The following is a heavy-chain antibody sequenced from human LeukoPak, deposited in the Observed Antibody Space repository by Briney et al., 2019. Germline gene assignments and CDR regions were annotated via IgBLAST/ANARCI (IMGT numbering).Heavy chain of an antibody. CDR3: ARAPSIWGTSWNFDY. CDR1: GYTFTSYG. Sequence: GASVKVSCKASGYTFTSYGISWVRQAPGQGLEWMGWISAYNGNTNYAQKLQGRVTMTTDTSTSTAYMELRSLRSDDTAVYYCARAPSIWGTSWNFDYWGQGTLVTVSS. V-gene: IGHV1-18*01. D-gene: IGHD1-1*01. J-gene: IGHJ4*02. CDR2: ISAYNGNT.